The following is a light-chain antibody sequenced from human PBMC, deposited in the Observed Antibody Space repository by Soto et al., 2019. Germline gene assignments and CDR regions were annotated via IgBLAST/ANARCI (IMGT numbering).Light chain of an antibody. V-gene: IGKV1-5*03. Sequence: DIQMAQSPSTLSASVGDRVTITCRASQRISSWLAWFQQKPGKAPKLLIYKASSLESWVASRFSGSGAGTEFTLTISSLQPDDFATYYCQQYNSYPYTFGQGTKVDIK. J-gene: IGKJ2*01. CDR2: KAS. CDR1: QRISSW. CDR3: QQYNSYPYT.